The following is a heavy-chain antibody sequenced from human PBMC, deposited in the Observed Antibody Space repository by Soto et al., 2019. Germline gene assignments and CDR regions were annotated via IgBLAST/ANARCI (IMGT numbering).Heavy chain of an antibody. J-gene: IGHJ3*02. CDR1: GYSFTSYW. D-gene: IGHD2-15*01. CDR3: ARHRSPYCSGGSCTGDAFDI. Sequence: LGESLKISCKGSGYSFTSYWIGWVRQMPGKGLEWMGIIYPGDSDTRYSPSFQGQVTISADKSISTAYLQWSSLKASDTAMYYCARHRSPYCSGGSCTGDAFDIWGQGTMVTVSS. V-gene: IGHV5-51*01. CDR2: IYPGDSDT.